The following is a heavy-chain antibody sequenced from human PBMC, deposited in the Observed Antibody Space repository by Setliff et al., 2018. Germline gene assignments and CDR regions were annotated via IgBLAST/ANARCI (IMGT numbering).Heavy chain of an antibody. CDR3: ALSSSWFKDFQH. Sequence: SETLSLTCSVSGASINRDYWNWIRQLPGKGLDWIGTVDHSGNTFYNPSLKSRVTISVAPSKNQVSLKVSSVTAADTAIYYCALSSSWFKDFQHWGQGTLVTVSS. V-gene: IGHV4-59*01. CDR2: VDHSGNT. CDR1: GASINRDY. D-gene: IGHD6-13*01. J-gene: IGHJ1*01.